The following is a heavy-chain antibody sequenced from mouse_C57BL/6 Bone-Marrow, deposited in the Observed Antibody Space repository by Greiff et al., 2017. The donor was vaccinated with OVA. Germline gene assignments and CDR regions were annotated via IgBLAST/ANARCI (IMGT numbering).Heavy chain of an antibody. CDR3: ASGYDLDWCAF. D-gene: IGHD2-14*01. CDR1: GYTFTSYW. V-gene: IGHV1-7*01. Sequence: QVQLQQSGAELAKPGASVKLSCKASGYTFTSYWMHWVKQRPGQGLEWIGYINPSSGYTKYNQKFKDKATLTADKSSSTAYMQRSSRTYEDSVVYYCASGYDLDWCAFWGEGSLVTVSA. CDR2: INPSSGYT. J-gene: IGHJ3*01.